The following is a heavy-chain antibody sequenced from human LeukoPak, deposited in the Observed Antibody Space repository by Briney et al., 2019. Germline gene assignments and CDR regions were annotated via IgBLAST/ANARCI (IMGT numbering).Heavy chain of an antibody. V-gene: IGHV4-59*07. CDR3: ARTRAYDYHFDN. D-gene: IGHD5-12*01. J-gene: IGHJ4*02. Sequence: TDTLSLTCTVSGVSISSYYWSWIRQSPGKGLEWIGYIFYSGSTNYNPSLKSRVTISVDTSKNQFSLKLTSVTAADTAVYYCARTRAYDYHFDNWGQGTLVTVSS. CDR2: IFYSGST. CDR1: GVSISSYY.